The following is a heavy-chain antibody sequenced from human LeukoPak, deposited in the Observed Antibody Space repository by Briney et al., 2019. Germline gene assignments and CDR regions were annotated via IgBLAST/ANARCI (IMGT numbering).Heavy chain of an antibody. CDR3: AKARGATVNDPVDS. CDR1: GFTFSPFA. CDR2: FGRAGRGST. V-gene: IGHV3-23*01. D-gene: IGHD1-26*01. Sequence: PGGSLGLSCAASGFTFSPFAMSWVRQAPGQGLEWVSSFGRAGRGSTYHADSVKGRFTISRDDSKNTLYLQMNSLRVEDTAVYRCAKARGATVNDPVDSWGQGTLVTVSS. J-gene: IGHJ4*02.